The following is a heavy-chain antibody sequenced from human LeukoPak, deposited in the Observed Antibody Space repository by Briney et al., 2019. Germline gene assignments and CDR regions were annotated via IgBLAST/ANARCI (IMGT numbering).Heavy chain of an antibody. V-gene: IGHV4-39*07. J-gene: IGHJ4*02. D-gene: IGHD5-18*01. CDR2: IYYSGST. Sequence: PSETLSLTCTVSGGSISSSSYYWGWIRQPPGKGLEWIGSIYYSGSTYYNPSLKSRVTISVDTSKNQFSLKLSSVTAADTAVYYCALFRRGIQLWLPFDYWGQGTLVTVSS. CDR1: GGSISSSSYY. CDR3: ALFRRGIQLWLPFDY.